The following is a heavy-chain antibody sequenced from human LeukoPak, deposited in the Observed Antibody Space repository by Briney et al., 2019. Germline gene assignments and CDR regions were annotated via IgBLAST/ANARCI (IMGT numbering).Heavy chain of an antibody. V-gene: IGHV1-2*02. CDR1: GYTFTGYY. J-gene: IGHJ5*02. Sequence: ASVKVSCKASGYTFTGYYMHWVRQAPGQGLEWMGWINPNSGGTNYAQKSQGRVTMTRGTSISTAYMELSRLRSDDTAVYYCARGPYSSGWYEKGNWFDPWGQGTLVTVSS. D-gene: IGHD6-19*01. CDR2: INPNSGGT. CDR3: ARGPYSSGWYEKGNWFDP.